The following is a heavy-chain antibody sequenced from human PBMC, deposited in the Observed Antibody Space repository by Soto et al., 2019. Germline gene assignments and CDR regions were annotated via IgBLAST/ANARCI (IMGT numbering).Heavy chain of an antibody. CDR3: ARDKAVRYYYYGMDV. V-gene: IGHV3-33*01. CDR1: GFTFSSYG. Sequence: LRLSCAASGFTFSSYGMHWVRQAPGKGLEWVAVIWYDGSNKYYADSVKGRFTISRDNSKNTLYLQMNSLRAEDTAVYYCARDKAVRYYYYGMDVWGQGTTVTVSS. D-gene: IGHD4-4*01. J-gene: IGHJ6*02. CDR2: IWYDGSNK.